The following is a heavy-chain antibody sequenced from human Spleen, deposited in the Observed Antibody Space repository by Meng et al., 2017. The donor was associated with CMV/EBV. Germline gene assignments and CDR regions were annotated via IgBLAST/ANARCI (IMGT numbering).Heavy chain of an antibody. J-gene: IGHJ3*02. V-gene: IGHV4-30-4*08. D-gene: IGHD3-3*01. CDR1: GDSIGSSDYY. CDR2: IYYSGST. Sequence: SETLSLTCTVSGDSIGSSDYYWNWIRQSPGRGLEWIGNIYYSGSTYYSPSLKSRVIISVDTSKNKFSLKLSAVTAADTAVYYCARDTNDFWSDYLVGAFDMWGQGTMVTVSS. CDR3: ARDTNDFWSDYLVGAFDM.